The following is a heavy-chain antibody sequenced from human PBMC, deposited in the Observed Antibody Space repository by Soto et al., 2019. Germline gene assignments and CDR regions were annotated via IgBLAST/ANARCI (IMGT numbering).Heavy chain of an antibody. J-gene: IGHJ4*02. V-gene: IGHV3-33*01. CDR2: IWYDGSNK. Sequence: QVQLVESGGGVVQPGRSLRLSCAASGFTFTNYGMHGVRQAPGKGLEWVAVIWYDGSNKYYADSVKGRFTISKDNSQNTLYLQMNNLRAEDTAMYYCTRDPYGGSRYYFDSWGQGTLVTVSS. CDR1: GFTFTNYG. CDR3: TRDPYGGSRYYFDS. D-gene: IGHD1-26*01.